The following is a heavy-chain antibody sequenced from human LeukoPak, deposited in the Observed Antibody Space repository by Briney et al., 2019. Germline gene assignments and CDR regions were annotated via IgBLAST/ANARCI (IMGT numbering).Heavy chain of an antibody. D-gene: IGHD6-13*01. J-gene: IGHJ5*02. CDR1: GFTFSSYW. CDR3: TRDEGSTWQRFDP. V-gene: IGHV3-74*01. CDR2: INSDGSST. Sequence: GGSLRLSCAASGFTFSSYWMHWVRQVPGQGLVWVSRINSDGSSTSYADSVKGRFTISRDNAKSTLYLQMNSLRVEDTAVYYCTRDEGSTWQRFDPWGQGTLVTVSS.